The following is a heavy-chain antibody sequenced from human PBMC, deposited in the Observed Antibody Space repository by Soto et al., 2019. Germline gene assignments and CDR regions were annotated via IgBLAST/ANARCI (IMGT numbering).Heavy chain of an antibody. V-gene: IGHV4-34*01. D-gene: IGHD3-10*01. CDR3: ARGLFSGVAYSGGWYYFDF. J-gene: IGHJ4*01. CDR1: GGSFSDYS. CDR2: INHSGRA. Sequence: QVQLQLWGAGLLKPSETLSLTCAVYGGSFSDYSWTCIRQPPGKALEWIGEINHSGRANYNPSLRSRVIISIGMPKIRFSLELTSLTAADTAVYYCARGLFSGVAYSGGWYYFDFWRHGTLVTVSS.